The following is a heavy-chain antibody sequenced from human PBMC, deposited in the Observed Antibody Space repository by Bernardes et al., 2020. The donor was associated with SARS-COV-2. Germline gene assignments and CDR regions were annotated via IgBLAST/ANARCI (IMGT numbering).Heavy chain of an antibody. D-gene: IGHD4-17*01. V-gene: IGHV2-5*02. Sequence: SGPTLVKLTQTLTLTCTFSGFSLSTSGVGVGWIRQPPGKALEWLALIYWDDDKRYSPSLKSRLTITKDTSKNQVVLTMTNMDPVDTATYYCALVTTVTSQYCFDYWGQGTLVTVSS. CDR2: IYWDDDK. J-gene: IGHJ4*02. CDR1: GFSLSTSGVG. CDR3: ALVTTVTSQYCFDY.